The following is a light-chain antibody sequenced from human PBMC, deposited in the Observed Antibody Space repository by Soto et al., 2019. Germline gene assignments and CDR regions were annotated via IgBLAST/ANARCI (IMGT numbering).Light chain of an antibody. J-gene: IGKJ2*01. Sequence: EIVLTQSPGTLSLSPGERATLSCRASQSVSSSYLAWYQQKPGQAPRPLIYGASSRATGIPDRFSGSGSGTYFTLTIRRLEPEDFAVYYCLQYGSSPYTFGQGTKLEIK. CDR3: LQYGSSPYT. CDR2: GAS. V-gene: IGKV3-20*01. CDR1: QSVSSSY.